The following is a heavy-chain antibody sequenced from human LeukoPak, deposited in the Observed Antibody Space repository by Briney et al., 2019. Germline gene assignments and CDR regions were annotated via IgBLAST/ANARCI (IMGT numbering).Heavy chain of an antibody. CDR2: IWSDGSDK. V-gene: IGHV3-33*01. Sequence: GRSLRLSCAASGFTFSTYGMHWVRQAPGKGLEWVAVIWSDGSDKYYADSVKGRFTISRDNSKNTLYLQMNTLRAEDTAVYCCARRAPGTHAFDFWGQGTLVTVSS. D-gene: IGHD1-1*01. CDR1: GFTFSTYG. CDR3: ARRAPGTHAFDF. J-gene: IGHJ3*01.